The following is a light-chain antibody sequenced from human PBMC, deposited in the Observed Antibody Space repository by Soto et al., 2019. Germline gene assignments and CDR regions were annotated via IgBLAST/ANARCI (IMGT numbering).Light chain of an antibody. Sequence: QSVLTQPPSASGSPGQSVAISCTGTSSDVGGYNYVSWYQQHPGKAPKLMIYEVNKRPSGVPDRFSGSKSGNTASLTVSGLQDEGEADYYCSSYAGSSNVFGTGTKVTAL. CDR3: SSYAGSSNV. CDR2: EVN. V-gene: IGLV2-8*01. CDR1: SSDVGGYNY. J-gene: IGLJ1*01.